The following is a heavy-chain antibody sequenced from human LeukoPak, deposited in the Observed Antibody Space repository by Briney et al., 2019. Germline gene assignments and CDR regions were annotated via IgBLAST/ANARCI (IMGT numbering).Heavy chain of an antibody. J-gene: IGHJ4*02. D-gene: IGHD3-9*01. CDR2: IYPGDSDT. CDR3: ATLSTGRIQDFSLDY. Sequence: GESLKISCKGSGYSFTSYWIGWVRQMPGKGLEWMGIIYPGDSDTRYSPSFQGQVTISADKSISTAYLQWSSLKASDTAMYYCATLSTGRIQDFSLDYWGQGTLVTVSS. V-gene: IGHV5-51*01. CDR1: GYSFTSYW.